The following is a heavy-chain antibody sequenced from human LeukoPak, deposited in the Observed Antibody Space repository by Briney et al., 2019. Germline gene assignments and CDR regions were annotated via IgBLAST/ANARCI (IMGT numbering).Heavy chain of an antibody. V-gene: IGHV3-9*01. CDR1: GFTFEDSA. J-gene: IGHJ6*03. Sequence: PGGSLRLSCAASGFTFEDSAMHWLRLVPGMGLEWVARIDWNGGGIGYADSVKGRFTISRDNAKNSLYLQLNSLRPEDTALYYCTKGLNKAGYYYMDVWGKGTTVTVSS. CDR2: IDWNGGGI. CDR3: TKGLNKAGYYYMDV. D-gene: IGHD6-13*01.